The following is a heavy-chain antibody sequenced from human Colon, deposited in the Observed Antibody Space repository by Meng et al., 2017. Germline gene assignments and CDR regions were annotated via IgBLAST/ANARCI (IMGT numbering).Heavy chain of an antibody. V-gene: IGHV4-34*01. Sequence: VTQAQWGAGLLKPSATLSLTCAVYGGSFSGYYWSWIRQPPGKGLEWIGEINHSGSTNYNPSLKSRVTISVDTSKNQFSLKLSSVTAADTAVYYCARIRPRLGGKTFDPWGQGTLVTVSS. D-gene: IGHD3-16*01. CDR3: ARIRPRLGGKTFDP. CDR1: GGSFSGYY. J-gene: IGHJ5*02. CDR2: INHSGST.